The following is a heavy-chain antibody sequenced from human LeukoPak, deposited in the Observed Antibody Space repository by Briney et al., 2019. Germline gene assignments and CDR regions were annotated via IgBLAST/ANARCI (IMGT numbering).Heavy chain of an antibody. CDR2: IYHSGST. J-gene: IGHJ5*02. Sequence: SETLSLTCGVSDYSIISDYYWGWIRQPPGKGLEWIGSIYHSGSTYYNPSLKSRVTISVDTSKNQFSLKLTSVTAADTAVYYCARGGTSGTNWFDPWGQGTLVTVSS. CDR3: ARGGTSGTNWFDP. D-gene: IGHD3-10*01. V-gene: IGHV4-38-2*01. CDR1: DYSIISDYY.